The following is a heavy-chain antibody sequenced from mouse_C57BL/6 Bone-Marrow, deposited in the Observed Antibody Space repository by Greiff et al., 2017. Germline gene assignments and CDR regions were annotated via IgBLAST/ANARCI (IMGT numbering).Heavy chain of an antibody. D-gene: IGHD1-1*01. J-gene: IGHJ2*01. CDR1: GYTFTSYG. V-gene: IGHV1-81*01. CDR2: IYPRSGNT. Sequence: QVQLQQSGAELARPGASVKLSCKASGYTFTSYGISWVKQRTGQGLEWIGEIYPRSGNTYYNEKFKGKATLTADKSSSTAYMELRSLTSEDSAVYFCARNGLDDWGKGTTLTVSS. CDR3: ARNGLDD.